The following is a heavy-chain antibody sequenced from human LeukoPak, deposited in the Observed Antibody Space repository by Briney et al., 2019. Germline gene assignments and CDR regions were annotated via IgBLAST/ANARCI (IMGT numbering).Heavy chain of an antibody. CDR1: GFTFSSYS. CDR3: ARDAEGQWLAYFDY. V-gene: IGHV3-21*01. CDR2: ISSSSSYI. J-gene: IGHJ4*02. D-gene: IGHD6-19*01. Sequence: PGGSLRLSCAASGFTFSSYSMNWVRQAPGKGLEWVSSISSSSSYIYYADSVKGRFTISRDNAKNSLYLQMNSLRAEDTAVYYCARDAEGQWLAYFDYWGQGTLVTVSS.